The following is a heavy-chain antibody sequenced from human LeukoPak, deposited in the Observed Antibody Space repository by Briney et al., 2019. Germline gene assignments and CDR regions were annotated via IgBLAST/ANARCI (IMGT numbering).Heavy chain of an antibody. V-gene: IGHV4-4*07. Sequence: PSETLSLTCSVSVGPITNYYWSWIRQSAEKGLEWIGRIYTSGTTNYHPALKSRVTMSVDTSKNQVSLRLRPVTAADTAVYYCARHISGAATLDWGQGTLVTVSS. J-gene: IGHJ4*02. CDR2: IYTSGTT. CDR1: VGPITNYY. D-gene: IGHD3-3*02. CDR3: ARHISGAATLD.